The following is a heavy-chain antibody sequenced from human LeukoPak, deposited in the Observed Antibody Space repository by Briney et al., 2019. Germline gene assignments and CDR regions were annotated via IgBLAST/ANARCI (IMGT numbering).Heavy chain of an antibody. V-gene: IGHV4-59*01. D-gene: IGHD3-16*01. CDR1: GGSINSYY. CDR2: IFYSGST. CDR3: ARSVGAWDVFDL. Sequence: SETLSLTCTVSGGSINSYYWSWIRQPPGKGLEWIGNIFYSGSTNYNPSLKSRVSISVDMSKNQISLRLSSVTAADTAVYHCARSVGAWDVFDLWGQGTMVTVSS. J-gene: IGHJ3*01.